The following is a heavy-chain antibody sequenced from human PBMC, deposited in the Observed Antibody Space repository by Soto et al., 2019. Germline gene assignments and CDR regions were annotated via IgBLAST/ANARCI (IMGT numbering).Heavy chain of an antibody. V-gene: IGHV3-23*01. Sequence: GGSLRLSCSASGFSFANHVMNWVRQPPGKGLEWVSSISNSDDVGFYADSVRGRFIVSRDTSTNTLYLQMDFLRFEDTAIYYCAKTVGATKLEDYWGQGTLVTVPS. CDR2: ISNSDDVG. D-gene: IGHD3-16*01. CDR3: AKTVGATKLEDY. J-gene: IGHJ4*02. CDR1: GFSFANHV.